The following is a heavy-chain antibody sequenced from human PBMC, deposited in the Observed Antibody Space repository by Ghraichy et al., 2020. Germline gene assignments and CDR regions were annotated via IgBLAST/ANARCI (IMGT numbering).Heavy chain of an antibody. CDR1: GGSFSGYY. D-gene: IGHD3-22*01. CDR3: ARVRRYYDSSPHYMDV. V-gene: IGHV4-34*01. CDR2: INHSGST. J-gene: IGHJ6*03. Sequence: SETLSLTCAVYGGSFSGYYWSWIRQPPGKGLEWIGEINHSGSTNYNPSLKSRVTISVDTSKNQFSLKLSSVTAADTAVYYCARVRRYYDSSPHYMDVWGKGTTVTVSS.